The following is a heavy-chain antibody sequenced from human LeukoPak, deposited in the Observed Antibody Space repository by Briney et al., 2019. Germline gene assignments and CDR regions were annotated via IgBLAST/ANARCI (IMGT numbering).Heavy chain of an antibody. CDR1: GFTFSRYS. CDR3: ARGDYYDSSGPDLFDY. D-gene: IGHD3-22*01. J-gene: IGHJ4*02. V-gene: IGHV3-21*01. Sequence: GGSLRLSCAASGFTFSRYSMNWVRQAPGKGLEWVSSISSSSSYIYYADSVKGRLTISRDNAKNSLYLQMNSLRAEDTAVYYCARGDYYDSSGPDLFDYWGQGTLVTVSS. CDR2: ISSSSSYI.